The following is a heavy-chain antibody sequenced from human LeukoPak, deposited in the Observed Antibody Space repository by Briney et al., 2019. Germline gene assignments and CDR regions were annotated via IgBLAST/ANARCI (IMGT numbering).Heavy chain of an antibody. D-gene: IGHD1-26*01. J-gene: IGHJ4*02. Sequence: ASVKVSCKASGYTFTGYYMHWVRQAPGQGLEWMGWINPNSGGTNYAQKFQGRVTMTRDTSISTAYMELSRLRSDDTAVYYCARALFGSYYLAPFDYWGQGTLVTVSS. CDR2: INPNSGGT. CDR1: GYTFTGYY. V-gene: IGHV1-2*02. CDR3: ARALFGSYYLAPFDY.